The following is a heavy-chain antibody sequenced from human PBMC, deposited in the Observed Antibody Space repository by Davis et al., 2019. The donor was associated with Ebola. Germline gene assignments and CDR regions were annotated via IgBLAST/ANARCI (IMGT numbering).Heavy chain of an antibody. CDR2: IYPGDSDT. V-gene: IGHV5-51*01. CDR3: ARTDRVYYYGMDV. CDR1: GYSFTSYW. Sequence: GESLKISCQGSGYSFTSYWIGWVRQMPGKGLEWMGIIYPGDSDTRYSPSFQGQVTISADKSISTAYLQWSSLKASDTAMYYCARTDRVYYYGMDVWGQGTTVTVSS. J-gene: IGHJ6*02.